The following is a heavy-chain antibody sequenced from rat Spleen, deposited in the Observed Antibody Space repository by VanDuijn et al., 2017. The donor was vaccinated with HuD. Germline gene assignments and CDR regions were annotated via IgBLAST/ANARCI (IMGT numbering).Heavy chain of an antibody. Sequence: EVQLVESGGGLVQPGRSLKLSCVASGFTFNNYWMTWIRQAPGKGLEWVASISNGGGNTYYRDSVKGRFTISRDNTKSTLYLEMDSLRSEDTATYYCARHGYNLYVMDAWGQGASVTVSS. CDR1: GFTFNNYW. J-gene: IGHJ4*01. CDR2: ISNGGGNT. D-gene: IGHD1-9*01. CDR3: ARHGYNLYVMDA. V-gene: IGHV5-31*01.